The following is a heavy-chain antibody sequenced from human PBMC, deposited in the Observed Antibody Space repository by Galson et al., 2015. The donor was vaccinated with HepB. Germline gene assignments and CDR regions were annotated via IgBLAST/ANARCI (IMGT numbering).Heavy chain of an antibody. CDR2: ISGSGGST. CDR1: GFTFSSYA. V-gene: IGHV3-23*01. D-gene: IGHD3-16*01. CDR3: ARMPGWGLDYFDY. Sequence: SLRLSCAASGFTFSSYAMSWVRQAPGKGLEWVSAISGSGGSTYYADSVKGRFTISRDNSKNTLYLQMNSLRAEDTAVYYCARMPGWGLDYFDYWGQGTLVTVSS. J-gene: IGHJ4*02.